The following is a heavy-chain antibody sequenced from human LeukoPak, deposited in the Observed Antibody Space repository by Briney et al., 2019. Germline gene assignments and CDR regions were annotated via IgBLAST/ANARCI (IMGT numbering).Heavy chain of an antibody. D-gene: IGHD6-19*01. CDR1: GGSISSYY. V-gene: IGHV4-59*01. J-gene: IGHJ2*01. CDR2: IYYSGST. Sequence: ASETLSLTCTVSGGSISSYYWSWIRQPPGKGLEWIGYIYYSGSTNYNPSLKSRVTISVDTSKNQFSLKLSSVTAADTAVYYCALAGTYPSYWYFDLWGRGTLVTVSS. CDR3: ALAGTYPSYWYFDL.